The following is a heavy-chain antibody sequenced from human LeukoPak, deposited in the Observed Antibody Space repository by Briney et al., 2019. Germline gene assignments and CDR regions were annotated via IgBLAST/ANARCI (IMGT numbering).Heavy chain of an antibody. V-gene: IGHV4-59*01. CDR1: GGSISSYY. J-gene: IGHJ4*02. CDR2: IYYSGST. Sequence: SETLSLTCTVSGGSISSYYWSWIRQPPGKGLEWIGYIYYSGSTNYNPSLKSRVTISVDTSKNQFSLKLSSVTAADTAVYYCARTIAAAGMIRFDYWGQGTLVTASS. D-gene: IGHD6-13*01. CDR3: ARTIAAAGMIRFDY.